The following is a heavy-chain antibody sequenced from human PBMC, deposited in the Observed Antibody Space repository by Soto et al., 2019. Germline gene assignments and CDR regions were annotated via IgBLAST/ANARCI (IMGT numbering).Heavy chain of an antibody. Sequence: PGGSLRLSCAASGFTFSSYAMSWVRQAPGKGLEWVSAISGSGGSTYYADSVKGRFTISRDNSKNTLYLQMNSLRAEDTAVYYCAKDPPPYCSGGSCYEGFYFDYWGQGTLVTVSS. CDR2: ISGSGGST. V-gene: IGHV3-23*01. CDR1: GFTFSSYA. J-gene: IGHJ4*02. D-gene: IGHD2-15*01. CDR3: AKDPPPYCSGGSCYEGFYFDY.